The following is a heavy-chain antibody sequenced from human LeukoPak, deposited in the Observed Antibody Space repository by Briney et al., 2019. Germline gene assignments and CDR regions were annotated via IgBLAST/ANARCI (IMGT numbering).Heavy chain of an antibody. V-gene: IGHV4-59*01. CDR1: GGSISSYY. D-gene: IGHD4-17*01. J-gene: IGHJ6*02. Sequence: SETPSLTCTVSGGSISSYYWSWIRQPPGKGLEWIGYIYYSGSTNYNPSLKSRVTISVDTSKNQFSLKLSSVTAADTAVYYCARDTVTNPGYYYYGMDVWAKGPRSPSP. CDR3: ARDTVTNPGYYYYGMDV. CDR2: IYYSGST.